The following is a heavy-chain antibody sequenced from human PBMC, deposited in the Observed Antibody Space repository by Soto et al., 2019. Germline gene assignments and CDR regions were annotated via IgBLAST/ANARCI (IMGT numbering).Heavy chain of an antibody. CDR2: ISAYNGNT. D-gene: IGHD2-2*01. J-gene: IGHJ3*02. CDR1: GYTFTSYG. V-gene: IGHV1-18*01. Sequence: VASVKVSCKASGYTFTSYGISWVRQAPGQGLEWMGWISAYNGNTNYAQKLQGRVTMTTDTSTSTAYMELRSLGSDDTAVYYCARDRVVPADDAFDIWGQGTMVTVSS. CDR3: ARDRVVPADDAFDI.